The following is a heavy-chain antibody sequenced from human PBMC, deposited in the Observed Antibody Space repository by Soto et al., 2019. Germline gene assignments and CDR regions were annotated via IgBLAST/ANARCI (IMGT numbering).Heavy chain of an antibody. CDR3: ARDASITTSYLPY. CDR2: ISWNSGNI. J-gene: IGHJ4*02. V-gene: IGHV3-9*01. CDR1: GFTFSSYG. Sequence: PGGSLRLSCVASGFTFSSYGMHWVRQAPGKGLEWVSSISWNSGNIDYADSVKGRFTVSRDNARNSLYLHMDSLRSEDTALYYCARDASITTSYLPYWGQGTLVTVTS. D-gene: IGHD1-1*01.